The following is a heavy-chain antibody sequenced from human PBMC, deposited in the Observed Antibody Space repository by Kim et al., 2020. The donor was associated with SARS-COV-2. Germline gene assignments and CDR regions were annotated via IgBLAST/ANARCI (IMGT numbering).Heavy chain of an antibody. CDR2: ITDDGSNK. J-gene: IGHJ6*02. Sequence: GGSLRLSCAASGFTFSSYAMHWVRQAPGKGLEWVAVITDDGSNKYYADSVKGRFTISRDNSKNTLYLQMNSLRAEDTAVYYCARARGANYYYGMDVWGQGTTVTVSS. CDR3: ARARGANYYYGMDV. CDR1: GFTFSSYA. D-gene: IGHD3-10*01. V-gene: IGHV3-30-3*01.